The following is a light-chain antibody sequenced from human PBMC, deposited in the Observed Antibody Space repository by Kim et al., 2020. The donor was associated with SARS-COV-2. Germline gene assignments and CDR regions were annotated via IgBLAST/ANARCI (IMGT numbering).Light chain of an antibody. V-gene: IGKV3-20*01. Sequence: SPGESATLSCRDSQSVSSSYLAWYQQKPGEATRLLIYGASNRATGIPDRLSGSGSGTDFTLTISRLEPEDFAMYYCQQYGSSPLYTFGQGTKLEIK. J-gene: IGKJ2*01. CDR2: GAS. CDR1: QSVSSSY. CDR3: QQYGSSPLYT.